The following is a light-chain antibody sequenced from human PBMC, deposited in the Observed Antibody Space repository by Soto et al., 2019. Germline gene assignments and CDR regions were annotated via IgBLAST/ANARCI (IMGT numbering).Light chain of an antibody. V-gene: IGKV3-20*01. CDR2: GAS. J-gene: IGKJ5*01. CDR1: QSVSSSY. CDR3: QQYASLSIT. Sequence: IVLTQSPGTLFLSPGERATLSCRASQSVSSSYLAWYQQKPGQAPRLLIYGASSRATGIPDRFSGSGSGTDFTLTISRLEPEDFAVYYCQQYASLSITFGQGTRLEIK.